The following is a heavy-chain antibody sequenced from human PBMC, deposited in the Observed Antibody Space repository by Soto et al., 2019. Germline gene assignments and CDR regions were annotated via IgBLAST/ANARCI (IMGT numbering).Heavy chain of an antibody. Sequence: EVQLVESGGGLVKPVESLRLSCAASGFNFNYAWMTWVRQAPGKGLEWVGRIKSKVDDGTADYGTLVDGRFTISRDDSKNIVFLQMTSLKTEDTALYYCAKGATSSNSFDFWGQGTLVTVSS. CDR2: IKSKVDDGTA. V-gene: IGHV3-15*07. CDR1: GFNFNYAW. CDR3: AKGATSSNSFDF. D-gene: IGHD1-26*01. J-gene: IGHJ4*02.